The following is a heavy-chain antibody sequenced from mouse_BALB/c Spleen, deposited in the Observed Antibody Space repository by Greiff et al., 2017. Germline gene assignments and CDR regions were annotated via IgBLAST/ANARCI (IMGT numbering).Heavy chain of an antibody. CDR3: TRDGGITTATSWFAY. D-gene: IGHD1-2*01. Sequence: EVKLQESGGGLVKPGGSLKLSCAASGFTFSSYSLSWVRQTPEKRLEWVATISSGGSYTYYPDSVKGRFTISRDNAKNTLYLQMSSLKSEDTAMYYCTRDGGITTATSWFAYWGQGTLVTVSA. V-gene: IGHV5-6-4*01. CDR1: GFTFSSYS. J-gene: IGHJ3*01. CDR2: ISSGGSYT.